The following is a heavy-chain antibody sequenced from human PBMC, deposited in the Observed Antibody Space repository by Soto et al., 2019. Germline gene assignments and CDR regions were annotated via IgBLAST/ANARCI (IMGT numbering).Heavy chain of an antibody. J-gene: IGHJ6*02. CDR3: ASEYCSGGRCYYYGMDV. CDR1: GFTFSSYG. V-gene: IGHV3-33*01. D-gene: IGHD2-15*01. CDR2: IWYDGSNK. Sequence: QVQLVESGGGVVQPGRSLRLSCAASGFTFSSYGMHWLRQAPGMGLVWVAVIWYDGSNKYYADSVKGRFPISRDNSKNTLYLQMNSVRAEDTAVYYCASEYCSGGRCYYYGMDVWGQGTTVTVSS.